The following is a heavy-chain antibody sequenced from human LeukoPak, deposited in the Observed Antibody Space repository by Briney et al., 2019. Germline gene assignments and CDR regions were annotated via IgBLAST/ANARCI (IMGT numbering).Heavy chain of an antibody. V-gene: IGHV4-4*02. D-gene: IGHD2-21*02. CDR2: IYHSGST. CDR1: GGSISSSNW. CDR3: ARDAPPCGGDCYYFDY. J-gene: IGHJ4*02. Sequence: SGTLSLTCAVSGGSISSSNWWSWVRQPPGKGLEWIGEIYHSGSTYYNPSLKSRVTISVDTSKNQFSLKLSSVTAADTAVYYCARDAPPCGGDCYYFDYWGQGTLVTVSS.